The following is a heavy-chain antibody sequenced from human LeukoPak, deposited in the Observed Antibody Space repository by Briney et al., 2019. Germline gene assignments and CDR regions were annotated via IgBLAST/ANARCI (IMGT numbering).Heavy chain of an antibody. CDR3: ATAYDYVWGSYRERYYFDY. CDR1: GYTLTELS. CDR2: FDPEDGET. J-gene: IGHJ4*02. D-gene: IGHD3-16*02. Sequence: WASVNVSCKVSGYTLTELSMHWVRQAPGKGLEWMGGFDPEDGETIYAQKFQGRVTMTEDTSTDTAYMELSSLRSEDTAVYYCATAYDYVWGSYRERYYFDYWGQGTLVTVSS. V-gene: IGHV1-24*01.